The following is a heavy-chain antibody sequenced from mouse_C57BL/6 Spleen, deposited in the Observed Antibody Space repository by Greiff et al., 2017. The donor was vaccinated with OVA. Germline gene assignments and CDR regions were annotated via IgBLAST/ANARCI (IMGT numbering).Heavy chain of an antibody. CDR2: IDPSDSYT. D-gene: IGHD1-1*01. Sequence: QVQLKQPGAELVMPGASVKLSCKASGYTFTSYWMHWVKQRPGQGLEWIGEIDPSDSYTNYNQKFKGKSTLTVDKSSSTAYMQLSSLTSEDSAVYYCARCYYGSSREGYFDYWGQGTTLTVSS. V-gene: IGHV1-69*01. CDR1: GYTFTSYW. J-gene: IGHJ2*01. CDR3: ARCYYGSSREGYFDY.